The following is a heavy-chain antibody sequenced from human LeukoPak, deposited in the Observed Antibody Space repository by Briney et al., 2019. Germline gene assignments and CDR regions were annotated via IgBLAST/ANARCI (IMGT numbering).Heavy chain of an antibody. CDR3: AREVLATVTTGNWFDP. V-gene: IGHV4-61*02. Sequence: TLSLTCTVSGGSISSGSYYWSWIRQPAGKGLEWIGRIYTSGSTNYNPSLKSRVTISVDTSKNQFSLKLSSVTAADTAVYYCAREVLATVTTGNWFDPWGQGTLVTVSS. J-gene: IGHJ5*02. D-gene: IGHD4-17*01. CDR1: GGSISSGSYY. CDR2: IYTSGST.